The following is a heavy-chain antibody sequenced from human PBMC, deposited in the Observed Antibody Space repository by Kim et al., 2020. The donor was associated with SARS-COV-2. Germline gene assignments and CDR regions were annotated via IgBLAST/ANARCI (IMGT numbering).Heavy chain of an antibody. CDR2: IGPNNVNT. J-gene: IGHJ4*02. CDR3: ARGRPLDY. Sequence: ASVKVSCKASGYTFTNYAITWVRQAPGQGLEWMGWIGPNNVNTNYAQKFQGRVTMTTDTSTTTVYMELSSLKSDDTAVYYCARGRPLDYWGQGTLVTVSS. V-gene: IGHV1-18*01. CDR1: GYTFTNYA.